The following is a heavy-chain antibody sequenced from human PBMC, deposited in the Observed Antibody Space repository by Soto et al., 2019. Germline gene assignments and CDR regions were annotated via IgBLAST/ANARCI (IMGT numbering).Heavy chain of an antibody. V-gene: IGHV4-28*01. CDR3: ARINSYGARFLTD. CDR2: IYYSGSA. J-gene: IGHJ4*02. CDR1: GYSISSTNW. D-gene: IGHD3-16*01. Sequence: TSETLSLTCAVSGYSISSTNWWGWIRQPPGKGLEWIGYIYYSGSAYYNPSLNSRVTLSVDTSKNQFSLKLRSVTAVDTAVYYCARINSYGARFLTDWGQGIPVTVSS.